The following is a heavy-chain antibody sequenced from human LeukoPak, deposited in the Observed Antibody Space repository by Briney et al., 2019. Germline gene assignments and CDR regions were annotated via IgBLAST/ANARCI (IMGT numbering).Heavy chain of an antibody. CDR1: GYSISSSSYY. Sequence: SETLSLTCAASGYSISSSSYYWGWIRQPPGKGLEWIGSIYYSGSTYYNPSLKSRVTISVDTSKNQFSLKLSSVTAADTAVYYCARQFPGYSSSSGDYWGQGTLVTVSS. D-gene: IGHD6-13*01. V-gene: IGHV4-39*01. J-gene: IGHJ4*02. CDR3: ARQFPGYSSSSGDY. CDR2: IYYSGST.